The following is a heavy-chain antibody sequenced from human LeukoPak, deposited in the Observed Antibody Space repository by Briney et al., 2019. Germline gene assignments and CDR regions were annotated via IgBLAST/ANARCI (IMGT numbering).Heavy chain of an antibody. V-gene: IGHV4-39*01. D-gene: IGHD3-3*01. Sequence: PSETLSLTCTVSGGSISSSSYYWGWIRQPPGKGLEWIGSIYYSGSTYYNPSLKSRVTISVDTSKNQFSLKLSSVTAADTAVYYCARVQTIFGVVIIDWFDPWGQGTLATVSS. CDR1: GGSISSSSYY. J-gene: IGHJ5*02. CDR2: IYYSGST. CDR3: ARVQTIFGVVIIDWFDP.